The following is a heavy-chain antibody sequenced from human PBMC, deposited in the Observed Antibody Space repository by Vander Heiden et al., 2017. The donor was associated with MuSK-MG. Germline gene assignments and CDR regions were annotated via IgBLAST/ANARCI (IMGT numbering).Heavy chain of an antibody. CDR1: GGSISSSRYY. CDR3: ARLRGYCSGGSCYSNKYFQH. Sequence: QLQLQESGPGLVKPSETLSLTCTVPGGSISSSRYYWGWIRQPPGKGLEWIGSIYYSGSTYYNPSLKSRVTISVDTSKNQFSLKLSSVTAADTAVYYCARLRGYCSGGSCYSNKYFQHWGQGTLVTVSS. CDR2: IYYSGST. V-gene: IGHV4-39*01. J-gene: IGHJ1*01. D-gene: IGHD2-15*01.